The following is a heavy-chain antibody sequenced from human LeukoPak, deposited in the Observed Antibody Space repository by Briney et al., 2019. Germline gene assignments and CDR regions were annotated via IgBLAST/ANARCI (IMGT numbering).Heavy chain of an antibody. Sequence: GGSLRLSCAPSGFTFSSYGMHWVRQAPGKGLEWVSVISYDGSNKYYADSVKGRFTISRDNSKNTLYLQMNSLRAEDTAMYYCAKDRLRDIVGATTHWFDPWGQGTPVTVSS. J-gene: IGHJ5*02. V-gene: IGHV3-30*18. CDR2: ISYDGSNK. CDR3: AKDRLRDIVGATTHWFDP. CDR1: GFTFSSYG. D-gene: IGHD1-26*01.